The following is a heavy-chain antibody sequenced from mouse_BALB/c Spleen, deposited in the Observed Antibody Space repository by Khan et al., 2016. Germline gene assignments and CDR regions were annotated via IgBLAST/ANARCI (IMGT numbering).Heavy chain of an antibody. J-gene: IGHJ4*01. CDR3: NACDYNSMDY. CDR2: IDPENGDT. V-gene: IGHV14-4*02. CDR1: GFNIKDYY. Sequence: VQLQQPGAELVRSGASVKLSCTASGFNIKDYYMHWVKQRPEQGLEWIGWIDPENGDTEYAPKFQGKATMTADTSSNTAYLQLSTLTSEDTPVYYCNACDYNSMDYWGQGTSVTVSS.